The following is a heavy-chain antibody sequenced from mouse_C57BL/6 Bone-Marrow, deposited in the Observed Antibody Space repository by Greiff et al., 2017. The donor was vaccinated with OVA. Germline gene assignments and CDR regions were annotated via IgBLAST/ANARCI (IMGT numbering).Heavy chain of an antibody. CDR2: IDPSDSYT. CDR1: GYTFTSYW. J-gene: IGHJ2*01. V-gene: IGHV1-69*01. Sequence: QVQLQQPGAELVMPGASVKLSCKASGYTFTSYWMHWVKQRPGQGLEWIGEIDPSDSYTNYNQKFKGKSTLTVDKSSSTAYMQLSSLTSEDSAVYYCARSGPITFWGQGTTLTVSS. D-gene: IGHD1-1*01. CDR3: ARSGPITF.